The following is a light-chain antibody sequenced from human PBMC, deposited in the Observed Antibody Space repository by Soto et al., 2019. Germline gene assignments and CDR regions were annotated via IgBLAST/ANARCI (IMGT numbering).Light chain of an antibody. V-gene: IGLV1-44*01. CDR2: GNN. J-gene: IGLJ2*01. CDR3: AAWDGSLNNVL. CDR1: GSSIGTNT. Sequence: QSVLTQPPSASGTPGQRVTISCSGSGSSIGTNTVNWYRQLPGTAPKLLIYGNNQRPSGVPDRFSGSKSGTSASLAIIGLQSDDEAEYSCAAWDGSLNNVLFGRGTKVPVL.